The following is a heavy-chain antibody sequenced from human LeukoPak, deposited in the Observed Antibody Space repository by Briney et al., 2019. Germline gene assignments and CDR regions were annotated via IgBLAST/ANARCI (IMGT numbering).Heavy chain of an antibody. CDR3: ARVDTAMVFDY. CDR1: AYSFTPYA. Sequence: ASVKVSCKTSAYSFTPYAMHWVRQAPGQGLEWMGIINPSGGSTSYAQKFQGRVTMTRDMSTSTVYMELSSLRSEDTAVYYCARVDTAMVFDYWGQGTLVTVSS. V-gene: IGHV1-46*01. CDR2: INPSGGST. J-gene: IGHJ4*02. D-gene: IGHD5-18*01.